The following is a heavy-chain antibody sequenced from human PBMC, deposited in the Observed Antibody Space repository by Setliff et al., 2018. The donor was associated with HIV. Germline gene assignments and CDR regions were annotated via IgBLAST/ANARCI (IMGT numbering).Heavy chain of an antibody. CDR2: IHVSGST. J-gene: IGHJ3*01. V-gene: IGHV4-59*08. CDR3: ARTGYAFDV. CDR1: GGSMNANH. Sequence: SETLSLTCTVSGGSMNANHWSWIRQSPGKGPEWIAYIHVSGSTYFNPSLSSRVTISIDTSNNQFSLRLSSVTAADTAVHYCARTGYAFDVWGLGTMVTVSS.